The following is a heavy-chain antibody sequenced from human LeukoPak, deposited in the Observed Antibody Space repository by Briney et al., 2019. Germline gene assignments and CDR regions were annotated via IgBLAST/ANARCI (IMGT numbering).Heavy chain of an antibody. J-gene: IGHJ6*02. CDR1: GGSISSGGYY. V-gene: IGHV4-31*03. CDR2: IYYSGST. D-gene: IGHD2-15*01. CDR3: ARDEVANYYYYGMDV. Sequence: SETLSPTCTVSGGSISSGGYYWSWIRQHPGKGLEWIGYIYYSGSTYYNPSLKSRVTISVDTSKNQFSLKLSSVTAADTAVYYCARDEVANYYYYGMDVWGQGTTVTVSS.